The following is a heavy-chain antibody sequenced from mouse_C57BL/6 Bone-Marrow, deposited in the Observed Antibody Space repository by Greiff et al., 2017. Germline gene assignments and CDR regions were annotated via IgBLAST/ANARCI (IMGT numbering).Heavy chain of an antibody. V-gene: IGHV5-4*01. D-gene: IGHD3-3*01. CDR2: ISDGGSYT. Sequence: EVKLQESGGGLVKPGGSLKLSCAASGFTFSSYAMSWVHQTPEKRLEWVATISDGGSYTYYPDNVKGRFTISRDNAKNNLYLQMSHLKSEDTAMYYCAREGWGPRYWGQGTTLTVSS. J-gene: IGHJ2*01. CDR3: AREGWGPRY. CDR1: GFTFSSYA.